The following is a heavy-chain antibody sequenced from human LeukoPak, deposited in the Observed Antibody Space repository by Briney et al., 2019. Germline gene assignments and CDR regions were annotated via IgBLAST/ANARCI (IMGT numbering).Heavy chain of an antibody. J-gene: IGHJ4*02. CDR3: AKLYSSSSRGGYY. V-gene: IGHV3-7*01. D-gene: IGHD6-13*01. CDR1: GFTFSSHW. Sequence: GGSLRLSCAASGFTFSSHWMSWVRQAPGKGLEWVANIKKDGSEKYYVDSVKGRFTISRDNAKTSLYLQMNSLRAEDTAVYYCAKLYSSSSRGGYYWGQGTLVTVSS. CDR2: IKKDGSEK.